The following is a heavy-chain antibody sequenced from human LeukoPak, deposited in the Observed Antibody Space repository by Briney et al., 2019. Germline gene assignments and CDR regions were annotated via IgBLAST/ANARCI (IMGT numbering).Heavy chain of an antibody. CDR1: AGSITSHDYY. CDR3: AREGHDFWSGSRGWFDP. CDR2: THNSGST. Sequence: SQTLSLTCTVSAGSITSHDYYWSWIRQAPGKGLEWIGYTHNSGSTFYNPSLKSRFTISVDTSKNQFSLKVRSVTATDAAVYYCAREGHDFWSGSRGWFDPWGPGTLVTVSS. D-gene: IGHD3-3*01. J-gene: IGHJ5*02. V-gene: IGHV4-30-4*01.